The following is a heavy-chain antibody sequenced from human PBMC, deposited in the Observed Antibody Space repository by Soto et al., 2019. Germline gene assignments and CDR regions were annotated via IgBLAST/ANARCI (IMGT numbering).Heavy chain of an antibody. V-gene: IGHV1-58*02. D-gene: IGHD2-15*01. CDR1: GFTFTSSA. CDR2: IVVGSGNT. CDR3: AAAYCSGGSFYSGLFDY. J-gene: IGHJ4*02. Sequence: ASVKVSCKASGFTFTSSAMQWVRQARGQRLEWIGWIVVGSGNTNYAQKFQERVTITRDMSTSTAYMELSSLRSEDTAVYYCAAAYCSGGSFYSGLFDYWGQGTLVTVSS.